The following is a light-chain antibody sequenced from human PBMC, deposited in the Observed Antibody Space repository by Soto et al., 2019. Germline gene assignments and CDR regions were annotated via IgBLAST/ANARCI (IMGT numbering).Light chain of an antibody. CDR1: SSDVGGYNY. CDR3: SSYAGNYTFV. V-gene: IGLV2-11*01. CDR2: AVS. Sequence: QSALTQPRSVSGSPGQSVTISCTGTSSDVGGYNYVSWYQQHPGKAPKLMIYAVSKRPSGVPDRFSGSKSGNTASLTISGLQCVDEADYYCSSYAGNYTFVFGGGTKLTVL. J-gene: IGLJ2*01.